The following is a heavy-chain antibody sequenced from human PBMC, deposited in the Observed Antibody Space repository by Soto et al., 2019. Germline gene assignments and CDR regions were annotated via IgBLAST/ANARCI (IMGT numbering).Heavy chain of an antibody. D-gene: IGHD1-26*01. CDR3: TCIRQHPGKGVEWIGYIYYSGSTYYNPSLKSRVTISVDTSKNQFSLKLSSVTAADTAVYYCARSVFP. V-gene: IGHV1-18*01. Sequence: APVKVSCKASGYTFTNYLITWVRQAPGKGLEWMGWVSGYNRNVNYAQKHQGRVTMTTDTSTSTAYMELRGLGSDDPADYYWTCIRQHPGKGVEWIGYIYYSGSTYYNPSLKSRVTISVDTSKNQFSLKLSSVTAADTAVYYCARSVFPWGQGTLVTVPQ. CDR1: GYTFTNYL. J-gene: IGHJ5*02. CDR2: VSGYNRNV.